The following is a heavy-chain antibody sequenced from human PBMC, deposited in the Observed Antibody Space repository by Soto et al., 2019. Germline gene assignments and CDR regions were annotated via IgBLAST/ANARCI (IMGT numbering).Heavy chain of an antibody. Sequence: ESLKISCKGSGYSFTSYWIGWVRQIPWKGLEWMGIIYPGYSDTRYSPSFQCQVTISADNSISTAYLQWSSLKASDTATYYSSRVEGQQRATDVSGQGTTVIVSS. CDR3: SRVEGQQRATDV. CDR2: IYPGYSDT. D-gene: IGHD1-26*01. CDR1: GYSFTSYW. V-gene: IGHV5-51*01. J-gene: IGHJ6*02.